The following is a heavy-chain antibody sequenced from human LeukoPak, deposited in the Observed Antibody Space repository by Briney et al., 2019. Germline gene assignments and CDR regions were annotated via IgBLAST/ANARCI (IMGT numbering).Heavy chain of an antibody. CDR3: ARGPRSSSWYFFKY. D-gene: IGHD6-13*01. V-gene: IGHV3-48*03. Sequence: GGSLRLSCAASGFTFSSYQMNWVRQAPGKGPEWLSYISSSGTTIYYADSVKGRFTISRDNAKSSLFLQMNSLRAEDTAVYYCARGPRSSSWYFFKYWGQGTLVTVSS. J-gene: IGHJ4*02. CDR1: GFTFSSYQ. CDR2: ISSSGTTI.